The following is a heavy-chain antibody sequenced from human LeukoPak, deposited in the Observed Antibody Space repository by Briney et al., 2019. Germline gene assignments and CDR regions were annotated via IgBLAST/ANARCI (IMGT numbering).Heavy chain of an antibody. Sequence: GGSLRLSCAASGFTFSSYAMHWVRQAPGKGLEWVAVISYDGSNKYYADSVKGRFTISRDNSKNTLYLQMNSLRVEDTAVYYCARKTGDCWGQGTLVIVSS. J-gene: IGHJ4*02. D-gene: IGHD1-14*01. V-gene: IGHV3-30-3*01. CDR3: ARKTGDC. CDR1: GFTFSSYA. CDR2: ISYDGSNK.